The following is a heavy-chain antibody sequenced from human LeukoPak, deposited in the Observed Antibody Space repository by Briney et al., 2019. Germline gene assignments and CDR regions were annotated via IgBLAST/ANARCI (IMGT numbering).Heavy chain of an antibody. CDR1: EFTVSSNY. Sequence: GSLRLSCAASEFTVSSNYMSWVRQAPGKGLEWVSIIYSGGSTYYADSVKGRFTISRDNSKNTLYLQMNSLRAEDTAVYYCARGYFDSSGEFDYWGQGTLVTVSS. CDR3: ARGYFDSSGEFDY. J-gene: IGHJ4*02. D-gene: IGHD3-22*01. CDR2: IYSGGST. V-gene: IGHV3-66*01.